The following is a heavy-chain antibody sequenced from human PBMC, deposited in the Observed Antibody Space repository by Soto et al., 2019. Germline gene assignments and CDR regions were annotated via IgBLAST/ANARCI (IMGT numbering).Heavy chain of an antibody. D-gene: IGHD5-12*01. J-gene: IGHJ6*02. V-gene: IGHV1-69*01. Sequence: QVHLVQSGAEVKKPGSSVKVSCKASGGTFSSYAMSWVRQAPGQGLEWVGGIIPIFGTANYAQKFQGRVTITADESTSTAYMELSSLRSEATAVYYGAKGYGGCGYGMDVWGQGTTVTVSS. CDR1: GGTFSSYA. CDR2: IIPIFGTA. CDR3: AKGYGGCGYGMDV.